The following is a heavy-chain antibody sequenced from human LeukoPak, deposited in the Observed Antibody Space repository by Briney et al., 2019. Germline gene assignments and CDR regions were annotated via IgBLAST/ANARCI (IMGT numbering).Heavy chain of an antibody. J-gene: IGHJ6*03. D-gene: IGHD3-16*02. CDR1: GGSIGTYY. V-gene: IGHV4-59*08. CDR2: IYVTGT. Sequence: SETLSLTCTVSGGSIGTYYWSWIRQSPGKGLEWIGYIYVTGTRYNPYLQSRVTISVDKSRNQFFLKMSPVTAADTAVYYCARHIGGGIEDMDVWGKGTKVIVSS. CDR3: ARHIGGGIEDMDV.